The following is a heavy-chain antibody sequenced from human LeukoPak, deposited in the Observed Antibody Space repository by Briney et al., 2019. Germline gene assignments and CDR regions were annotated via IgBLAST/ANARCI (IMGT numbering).Heavy chain of an antibody. Sequence: GASVKVSCKVSGYTLTELSMHWVRQAPGKGLEWMGGFDPEDGETIYAQKFQGRVTMTEDTSTDTAYMELSSLRSEDTAVYYCATSGPPPSDYGDYVAVRLESHYWGQGTLVTVSS. CDR1: GYTLTELS. V-gene: IGHV1-24*01. J-gene: IGHJ4*02. CDR2: FDPEDGET. D-gene: IGHD4-17*01. CDR3: ATSGPPPSDYGDYVAVRLESHY.